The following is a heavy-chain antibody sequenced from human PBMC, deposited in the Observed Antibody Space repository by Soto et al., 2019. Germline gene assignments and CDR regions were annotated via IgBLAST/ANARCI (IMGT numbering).Heavy chain of an antibody. Sequence: QLVQSGDEVKKPGASVKVSCRASGYIFNSVGISWLRQVPGQGLEWMGWVRTYSEHTKSVQKFQDRVTLTADTSTSTVHMELRSLRSTDTAVYYCARDLNWNNVLGFDSWGQGTLVTVSS. J-gene: IGHJ4*02. CDR1: GYIFNSVG. D-gene: IGHD1-20*01. CDR3: ARDLNWNNVLGFDS. CDR2: VRTYSEHT. V-gene: IGHV1-18*04.